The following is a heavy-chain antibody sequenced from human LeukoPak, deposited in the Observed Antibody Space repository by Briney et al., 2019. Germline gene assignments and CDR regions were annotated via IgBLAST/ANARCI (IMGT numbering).Heavy chain of an antibody. V-gene: IGHV3-15*01. Sequence: PGGSLRLSCAASGFTFSNAWMSWVRQAPGKGLEWVGRIKSKTDGGTTDYVAPVKGRFTISRDDSKNTLYLQMNSLKTEDTAVYYCTTRLYDILTGYYLFDYWGQGTLVTVSS. CDR3: TTRLYDILTGYYLFDY. D-gene: IGHD3-9*01. J-gene: IGHJ4*02. CDR2: IKSKTDGGTT. CDR1: GFTFSNAW.